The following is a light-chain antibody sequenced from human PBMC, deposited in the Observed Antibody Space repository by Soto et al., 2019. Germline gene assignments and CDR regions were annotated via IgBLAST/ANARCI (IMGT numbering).Light chain of an antibody. CDR1: SSDVGGYNF. V-gene: IGLV2-11*01. Sequence: QSALTQPRSVSGSPGQSVTISCTGTSSDVGGYNFVSWYQQHSGKAPKFMIYDVSRRPSGVPDRFSGSKSGNTASLTISGLQADDEADYYCCSYAGSYGVVFGGGTKLTVL. CDR3: CSYAGSYGVV. CDR2: DVS. J-gene: IGLJ2*01.